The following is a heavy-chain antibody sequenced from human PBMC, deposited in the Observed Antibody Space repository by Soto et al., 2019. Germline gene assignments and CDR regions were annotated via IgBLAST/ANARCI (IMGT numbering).Heavy chain of an antibody. CDR3: ARHNFYGDYLSY. J-gene: IGHJ4*02. Sequence: PSETLSLTCAVSGGSISSYYWSWIRQPPGKGLEWIGYIYYSGSTNYNPSLKSRVTISVDTSKNQFSLKLSSVTAADTAVYYCARHNFYGDYLSYWGQGTLVTRLL. CDR2: IYYSGST. V-gene: IGHV4-59*08. CDR1: GGSISSYY. D-gene: IGHD4-17*01.